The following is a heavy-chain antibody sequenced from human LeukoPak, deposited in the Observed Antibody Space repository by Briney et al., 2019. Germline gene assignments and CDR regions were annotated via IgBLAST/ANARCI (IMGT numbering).Heavy chain of an antibody. CDR2: IYYSGST. D-gene: IGHD3-22*01. CDR1: GGSISSYY. V-gene: IGHV4-59*12. CDR3: ARGVRYYYDSSGYEDY. J-gene: IGHJ4*02. Sequence: PSETLSLTCTVSGGSISSYYWSWIRQPPGKGLEWIGYIYYSGSTNYNPSLKSRVTISVDTSKNQFSLKLSSVTAADTAVYYCARGVRYYYDSSGYEDYWGQGTLVTVSS.